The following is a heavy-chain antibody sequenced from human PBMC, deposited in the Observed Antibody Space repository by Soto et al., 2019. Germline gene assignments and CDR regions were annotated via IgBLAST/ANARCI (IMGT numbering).Heavy chain of an antibody. Sequence: SETLSLTCSVSGASMAGSSYWSWIRKPAGKGLEWIGRFSLSGTTNYSPSLRSRVTMSADVSKNQFSLRLTSAAAADTALYYCARGMTPPGAPAWYYFDSWGQGTLVTVSS. D-gene: IGHD2-8*02. J-gene: IGHJ4*02. CDR2: FSLSGTT. CDR3: ARGMTPPGAPAWYYFDS. V-gene: IGHV4-4*07. CDR1: GASMAGSSY.